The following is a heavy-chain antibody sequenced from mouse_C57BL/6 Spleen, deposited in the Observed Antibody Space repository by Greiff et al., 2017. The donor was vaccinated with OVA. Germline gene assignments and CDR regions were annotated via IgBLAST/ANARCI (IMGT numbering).Heavy chain of an antibody. CDR1: GYTFTSYT. Sequence: VQLQQSGAELARPGASVKMSCKASGYTFTSYTMHWVKQRPGQGLEWIGYINPSSGYTKYNQKFKDKATLTADKSSSTAYMLLSSRTSEDSAVYYGTIYYDYDEAYAMDYWGQGTSVTVSS. J-gene: IGHJ4*01. D-gene: IGHD2-4*01. CDR2: INPSSGYT. CDR3: TIYYDYDEAYAMDY. V-gene: IGHV1-4*01.